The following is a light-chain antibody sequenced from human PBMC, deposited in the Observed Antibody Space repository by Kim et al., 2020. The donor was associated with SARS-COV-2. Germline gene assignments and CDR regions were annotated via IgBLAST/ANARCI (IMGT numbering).Light chain of an antibody. Sequence: SSELTQDPAVSVALGQTVSITCQGDSLRGYYATWYQQKPGQAPILVIYGKNNRPSGIPDRFSGSSSGNTASLTITGTQAGDEADYYCNSRDSNDNVVFGGGTKLTVL. CDR1: SLRGYY. J-gene: IGLJ2*01. CDR3: NSRDSNDNVV. V-gene: IGLV3-19*01. CDR2: GKN.